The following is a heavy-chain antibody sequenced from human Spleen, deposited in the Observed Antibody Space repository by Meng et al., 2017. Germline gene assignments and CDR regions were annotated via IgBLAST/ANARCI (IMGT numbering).Heavy chain of an antibody. V-gene: IGHV4-4*02. CDR1: GVSISSSGW. Sequence: QVRAHQAGPGLVQPSGTLSRTCGVSGVSISSSGWWSWVRQPPGKGLEWIGEIYYSGSTNYNSSLKSRVTISVDKSKNQFSLKLSSVTAADTAVYYCLNYIWGSEPTGVLSWGQGTLVTVSS. CDR3: LNYIWGSEPTGVLS. D-gene: IGHD3-16*01. CDR2: IYYSGST. J-gene: IGHJ5*02.